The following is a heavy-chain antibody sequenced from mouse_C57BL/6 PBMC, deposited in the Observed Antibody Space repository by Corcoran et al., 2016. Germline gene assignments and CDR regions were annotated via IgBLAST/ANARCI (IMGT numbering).Heavy chain of an antibody. V-gene: IGHV1-76*01. CDR1: GYTFTDYY. CDR3: ARYDYYGDYYAMDY. J-gene: IGHJ4*01. CDR2: IYPGSGNT. Sequence: QVQLKQSGAELVRPGASVKLSCKASGYTFTDYYINWVKQRPGQGLEWIARIYPGSGNTYYNEKFKGKATLTAEKSSSTAYMQLSSLTSEDSAVYFCARYDYYGDYYAMDYWGQGTSVTVSS. D-gene: IGHD1-1*01.